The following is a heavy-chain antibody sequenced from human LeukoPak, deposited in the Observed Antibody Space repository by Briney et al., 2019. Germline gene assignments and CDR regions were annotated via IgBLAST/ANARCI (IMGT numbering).Heavy chain of an antibody. J-gene: IGHJ4*02. Sequence: GESLKISCKGSGYSFTSYWIGWVRQMPGKGLEGMGIIYPGDSETRYSPSFQGQVTISADNSISTAYLQWSSLKASVTAMDYCARDGVATIPYFDYWGQGTLVTVSS. CDR1: GYSFTSYW. CDR3: ARDGVATIPYFDY. V-gene: IGHV5-51*01. CDR2: IYPGDSET. D-gene: IGHD5-12*01.